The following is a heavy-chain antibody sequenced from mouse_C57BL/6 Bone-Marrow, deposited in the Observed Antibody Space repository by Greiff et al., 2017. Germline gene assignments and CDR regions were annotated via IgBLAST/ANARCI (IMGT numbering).Heavy chain of an antibody. CDR1: GFNIKNTY. V-gene: IGHV14-3*01. J-gene: IGHJ2*01. CDR3: ARLDTTVVAAPYFDY. CDR2: IDPANGNT. D-gene: IGHD1-1*01. Sequence: VQLQQSVAELVRPGASVKLSCTASGFNIKNTYMHWVKQRPEQGLEWIGRIDPANGNTKYAPKCQGKATITADTSSNTAYLQLSSLTSEDTAIYYCARLDTTVVAAPYFDYWGQGTTLTVSS.